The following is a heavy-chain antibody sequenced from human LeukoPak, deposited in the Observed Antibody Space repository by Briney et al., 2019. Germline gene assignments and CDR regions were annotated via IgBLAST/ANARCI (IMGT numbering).Heavy chain of an antibody. CDR2: ISYDGSNK. V-gene: IGHV3-30*18. Sequence: GGSLRLSCATSGFTFNNNAMSWVRQAPGKGLEWVAVISYDGSNKYYADSVKGRFTISRDTSKNTLYLQMNSLRAEDTAVYYCAKDLDYCSGGSCYSRTFDYWGQGTLVTVSS. D-gene: IGHD2-15*01. CDR1: GFTFNNNA. CDR3: AKDLDYCSGGSCYSRTFDY. J-gene: IGHJ4*02.